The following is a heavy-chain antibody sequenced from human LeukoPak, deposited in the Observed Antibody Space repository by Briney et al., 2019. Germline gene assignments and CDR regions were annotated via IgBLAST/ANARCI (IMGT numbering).Heavy chain of an antibody. CDR3: ARHEVVVAASSFSDAFDI. D-gene: IGHD2-15*01. Sequence: SETLSLTCTVSGGSISSSSYYWGWIRHPPGKGLEWMGSIYYGGSTYYTPPLRSRATISVDTSKNQFSLKLSSVTAADTAVYYCARHEVVVAASSFSDAFDIWGQGTMVTVSS. CDR1: GGSISSSSYY. J-gene: IGHJ3*02. V-gene: IGHV4-39*01. CDR2: IYYGGST.